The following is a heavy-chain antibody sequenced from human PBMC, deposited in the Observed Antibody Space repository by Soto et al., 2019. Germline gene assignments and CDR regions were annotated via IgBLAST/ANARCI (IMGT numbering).Heavy chain of an antibody. V-gene: IGHV4-34*01. CDR3: ARGEHGSGSYYSTYYYMDV. J-gene: IGHJ6*03. CDR2: INHSGST. Sequence: SETLSLTCAVYGGSFSGYYWSWIRQPPGKGLEWIGEINHSGSTNYNPSLKSRVTISVDTSKNQFSLKLSSVTAADTAVYYCARGEHGSGSYYSTYYYMDVRGKRTTVTVSS. D-gene: IGHD3-10*01. CDR1: GGSFSGYY.